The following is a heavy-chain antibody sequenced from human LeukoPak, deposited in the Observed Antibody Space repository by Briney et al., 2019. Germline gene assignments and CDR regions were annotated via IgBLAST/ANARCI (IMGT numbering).Heavy chain of an antibody. Sequence: SETLSLTCAVYGGSFSGYYWSWIRQPPGKGLEWIGEINHSGSTNYNPSLKSRVTISVDTSKNQFSLKLSSVTAADTAVYYCARDRGGSNPRYFQHWGQGTLVTVSS. D-gene: IGHD2-15*01. CDR1: GGSFSGYY. V-gene: IGHV4-34*01. J-gene: IGHJ1*01. CDR3: ARDRGGSNPRYFQH. CDR2: INHSGST.